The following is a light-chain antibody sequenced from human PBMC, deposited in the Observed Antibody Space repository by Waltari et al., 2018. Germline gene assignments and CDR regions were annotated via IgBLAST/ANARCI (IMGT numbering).Light chain of an antibody. CDR2: DVS. Sequence: QSALTQPASVSGSPGQSITLSCTGTSRDVGSYNYVSWYQQHPGKAPKLIIYDVSNRPSGVSNRFSGSKSGNTASLTISGLQAEDEADYYCSSYISSSTLELFGGGTSLTVL. CDR1: SRDVGSYNY. J-gene: IGLJ2*01. V-gene: IGLV2-14*03. CDR3: SSYISSSTLEL.